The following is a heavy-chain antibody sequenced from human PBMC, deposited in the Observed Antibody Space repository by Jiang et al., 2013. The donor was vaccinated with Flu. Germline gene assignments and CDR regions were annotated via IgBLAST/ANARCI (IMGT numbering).Heavy chain of an antibody. D-gene: IGHD3-10*01. V-gene: IGHV4-34*01. CDR1: GGSFSGYY. Sequence: LLKPSETLSLTCAVYGGSFSGYYWSWIRQPPGKGLEWIGEINHSGSTNYNPSLKSRVTISVDTSKNQFSLKLSSVTAADTAVYYCARGLSWFGELSPFFDYWGQGTLV. CDR2: INHSGST. J-gene: IGHJ4*02. CDR3: ARGLSWFGELSPFFDY.